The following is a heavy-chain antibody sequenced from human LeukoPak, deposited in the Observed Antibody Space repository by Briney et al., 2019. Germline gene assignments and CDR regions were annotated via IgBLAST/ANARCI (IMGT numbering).Heavy chain of an antibody. V-gene: IGHV3-64D*06. J-gene: IGHJ4*02. Sequence: PGGSLRLSCLAAGFTFSSYSMYWVRQAPGKGLEYVSVISSNGDNAYNADSVKGRFTISRDNSKNTLYLQMSSLRADDTAVYYCDRGRTPPVHARYFDSWGQGTLVTVSS. CDR3: DRGRTPPVHARYFDS. D-gene: IGHD1-26*01. CDR2: ISSNGDNA. CDR1: GFTFSSYS.